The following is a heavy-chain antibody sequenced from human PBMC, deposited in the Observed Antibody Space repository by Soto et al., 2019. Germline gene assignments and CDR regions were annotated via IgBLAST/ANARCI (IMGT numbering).Heavy chain of an antibody. V-gene: IGHV1-2*02. CDR3: ARGGSSYGFNY. J-gene: IGHJ4*02. D-gene: IGHD3-10*01. CDR2: INPNIDET. Sequence: HVQLVQSGAEVKKPGASVKVSCETSGYTFTDYFVHWVRQAPGQGPEWMGSINPNIDETNYAQRFQGRVSMTRDTSIRTAYMELSRLKSDDTAIYYCARGGSSYGFNYWGQGTLVTVSS. CDR1: GYTFTDYF.